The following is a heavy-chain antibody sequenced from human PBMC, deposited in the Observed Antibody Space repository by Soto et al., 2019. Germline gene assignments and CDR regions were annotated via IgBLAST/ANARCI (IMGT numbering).Heavy chain of an antibody. V-gene: IGHV4-39*07. CDR3: ARDYGDFGAFDI. D-gene: IGHD4-17*01. J-gene: IGHJ3*02. CDR2: INHSGST. Sequence: PSETLSLTCTVSGVSISSSSYYWGWIRQPPGKGLEWIGEINHSGSTNYNPSLKSRVTISVDTSKNQFSLKLSSVTAADTAVYYCARDYGDFGAFDIWGQGTMVTVSS. CDR1: GVSISSSSYY.